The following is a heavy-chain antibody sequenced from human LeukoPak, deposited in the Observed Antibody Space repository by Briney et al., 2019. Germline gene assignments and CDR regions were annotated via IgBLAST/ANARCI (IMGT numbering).Heavy chain of an antibody. D-gene: IGHD4-11*01. V-gene: IGHV4-59*08. CDR3: ARHDDYSRAFDI. CDR1: GGSISSYY. CDR2: IYYSGST. J-gene: IGHJ3*02. Sequence: PSETLSLTCTVSGGSISSYYWSWVRQPPGKGLEWIAYIYYSGSTDYKPSLKSRVTISIDTSKNQFSLKLSSVTAADTVVYYCARHDDYSRAFDIWGQGTMVTVSS.